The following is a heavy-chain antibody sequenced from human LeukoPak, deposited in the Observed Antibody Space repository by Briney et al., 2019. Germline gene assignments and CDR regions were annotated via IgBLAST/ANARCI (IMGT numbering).Heavy chain of an antibody. J-gene: IGHJ3*02. CDR1: GGSISIYY. CDR2: IYTSGST. CDR3: ARGGYSYGVHDAFDI. V-gene: IGHV4-4*07. D-gene: IGHD5-18*01. Sequence: PSETLSLTCTVPGGSISIYYWSWIRQPAGKGLEWIGRIYTSGSTNYNPSLKSRVTMSVDTSKNQFSLKLSTVTAADTAVYYCARGGYSYGVHDAFDIWGQGTMVTVSS.